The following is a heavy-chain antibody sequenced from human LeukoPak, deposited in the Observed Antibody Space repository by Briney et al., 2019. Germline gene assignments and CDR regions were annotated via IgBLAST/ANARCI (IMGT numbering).Heavy chain of an antibody. CDR2: IRYDGSNK. Sequence: GGSLRLSCAASGFTFSNAWMSWVRQAPGKGLEWVAFIRYDGSNKYYADSVKGRFTISRDNSKNTLYLQMNSLRAEDTAVYYCANLVDTAMVYYYYYMDVWGKGTTVTVSS. CDR1: GFTFSNAW. V-gene: IGHV3-30*02. CDR3: ANLVDTAMVYYYYYMDV. D-gene: IGHD5-18*01. J-gene: IGHJ6*03.